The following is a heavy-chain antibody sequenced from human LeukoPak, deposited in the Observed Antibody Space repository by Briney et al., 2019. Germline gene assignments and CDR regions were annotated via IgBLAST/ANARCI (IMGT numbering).Heavy chain of an antibody. D-gene: IGHD3-22*01. J-gene: IGHJ3*02. CDR1: GFTFSSYW. CDR2: IKQDGSEK. Sequence: GSLRLSCAASGFTFSSYWMTWVRQAPGKGLEWVANIKQDGSEKFYVDSVKGRFAISRDNAKNSLHLQMNCLRAEDTAVYYCARDPYYYESSGYFFGAFDIWGQGTMVTVSS. CDR3: ARDPYYYESSGYFFGAFDI. V-gene: IGHV3-7*01.